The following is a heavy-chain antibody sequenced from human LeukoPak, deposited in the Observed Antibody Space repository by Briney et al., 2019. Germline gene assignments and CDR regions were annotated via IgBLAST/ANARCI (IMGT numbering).Heavy chain of an antibody. V-gene: IGHV4-4*02. CDR2: IYHSGST. CDR1: GGTISSSNW. J-gene: IGHJ6*03. Sequence: PSGTLSLTCAVSGGTISSSNWWSWVRQPPGKGLEWTGEIYHSGSTNYNLSLKSHGTISVDKSKNQFSLKLSSVTAADTAVYYCARDGTFYYGSGSFRYYYYMDVWGKGTTVTVSS. D-gene: IGHD3-10*01. CDR3: ARDGTFYYGSGSFRYYYYMDV.